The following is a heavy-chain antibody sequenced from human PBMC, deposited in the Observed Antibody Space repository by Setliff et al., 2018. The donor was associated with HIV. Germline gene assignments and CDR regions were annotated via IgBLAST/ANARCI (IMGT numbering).Heavy chain of an antibody. D-gene: IGHD6-19*01. CDR2: IHHSGST. Sequence: SETLSLTCAVSGGSISSSNWWSWVRQPPGKGLEWTGEIHHSGSTNYNPSLKSRVTISVDKSKNQFSLKLSSVTAADTAVYYCARGSAYSSGWYNDYYYMDVWGKGTTVTVSS. CDR3: ARGSAYSSGWYNDYYYMDV. CDR1: GGSISSSNW. V-gene: IGHV4-4*02. J-gene: IGHJ6*03.